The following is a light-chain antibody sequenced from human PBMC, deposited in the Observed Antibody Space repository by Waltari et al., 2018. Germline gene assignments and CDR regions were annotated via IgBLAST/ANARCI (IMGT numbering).Light chain of an antibody. V-gene: IGKV1-NL1*01. J-gene: IGKJ2*01. CDR2: TTS. Sequence: DVQMTQSPSSLSASVGDRVTITCRASQGISNSLVWYQQKPGKAPKLLLSTTSTLQSGVPSRFSGSGSGTVFTLTISSLQPEDFATYDCQQYYIIPYTFGQGTNLEIK. CDR3: QQYYIIPYT. CDR1: QGISNS.